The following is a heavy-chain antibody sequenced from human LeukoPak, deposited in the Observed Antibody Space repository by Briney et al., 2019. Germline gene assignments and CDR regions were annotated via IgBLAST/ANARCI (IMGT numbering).Heavy chain of an antibody. J-gene: IGHJ4*02. V-gene: IGHV1-18*01. CDR2: MNPNNGNT. Sequence: GASVKVSCKASGYTFTSDDINWVRQASGQGLEWMGWMNPNNGNTNYARKLQGRVTMTTDTSTSTAYMELRSLRSDDTAVYYCARDMVRGKTIDYWGQGTLVTVSS. D-gene: IGHD3-10*01. CDR3: ARDMVRGKTIDY. CDR1: GYTFTSDD.